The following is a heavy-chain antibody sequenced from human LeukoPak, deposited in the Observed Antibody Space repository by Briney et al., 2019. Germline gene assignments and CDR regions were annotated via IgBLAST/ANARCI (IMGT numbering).Heavy chain of an antibody. CDR1: GYTFTGYY. V-gene: IGHV1-2*02. J-gene: IGHJ4*02. CDR3: ASDDPKYSSGWYYGY. CDR2: INPNSGGT. D-gene: IGHD6-19*01. Sequence: ASVRVSCKASGYTFTGYYMHWVRQALGQGLEWMGWINPNSGGTNYAQKFQGRVTMTRDTSISTAYMELSRLRSDDTAVYYCASDDPKYSSGWYYGYWGQGTLVTVSS.